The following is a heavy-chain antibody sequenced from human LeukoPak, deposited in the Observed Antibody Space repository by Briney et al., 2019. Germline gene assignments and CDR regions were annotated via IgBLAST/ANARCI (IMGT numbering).Heavy chain of an antibody. CDR2: ISGSGGST. V-gene: IGHV3-23*01. CDR3: AKDLTRRGWYGRLAYWYFDL. J-gene: IGHJ2*01. Sequence: GALRLSCAASGFTFSSYAMSWVRPAPGKGLEWVSAISGSGGSTYYRDSVKGRFTVSRDNAKNSLYLQMNSLRAEDTALYYCAKDLTRRGWYGRLAYWYFDLWGRGTLVTVSS. D-gene: IGHD6-19*01. CDR1: GFTFSSYA.